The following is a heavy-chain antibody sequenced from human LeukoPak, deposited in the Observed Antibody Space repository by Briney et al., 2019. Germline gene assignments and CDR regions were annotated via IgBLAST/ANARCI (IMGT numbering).Heavy chain of an antibody. D-gene: IGHD2-15*01. CDR3: ARHAPSALPIGWYFDY. CDR2: IYTSGST. J-gene: IGHJ4*02. CDR1: GGSISSYY. V-gene: IGHV4-59*08. Sequence: KPSETLSLTCTVSGGSISSYYWSWIRQPPGKGLEWIGRIYTSGSTNYNPSLKSRVTISVDTSKNQFSLKLSSVTAADTAVYYCARHAPSALPIGWYFDYWGQGTLVTVSS.